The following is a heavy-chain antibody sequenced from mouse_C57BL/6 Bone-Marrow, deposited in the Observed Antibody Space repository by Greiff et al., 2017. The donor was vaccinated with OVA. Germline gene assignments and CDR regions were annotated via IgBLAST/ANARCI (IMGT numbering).Heavy chain of an antibody. Sequence: EVHLVESEGGLVQPGSSMKLSCTASGFTFSDYYMAWVRQVPEKGLEWVANINYDGSSTYYLDALKSRFIISRDNAKNILYLQMSSLKSEDTATYYCARDHGQLGQGYAMDYWGQGTSVTVSS. D-gene: IGHD4-1*02. J-gene: IGHJ4*01. V-gene: IGHV5-16*01. CDR3: ARDHGQLGQGYAMDY. CDR2: INYDGSST. CDR1: GFTFSDYY.